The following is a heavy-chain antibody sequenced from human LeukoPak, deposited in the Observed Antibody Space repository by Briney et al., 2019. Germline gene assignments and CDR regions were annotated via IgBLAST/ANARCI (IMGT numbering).Heavy chain of an antibody. CDR3: ARGTLGRKRLDY. V-gene: IGHV4-59*01. Sequence: SETLSLTCTVSGGSISSYYWSWIRQPPGKGLEWIGYIYYSGSTNYNPSLKSRVTISVDTSKNQFSLKLSSVTAADTAVYYCARGTLGRKRLDYWGQGTLVTVSS. J-gene: IGHJ4*02. CDR1: GGSISSYY. D-gene: IGHD6-6*01. CDR2: IYYSGST.